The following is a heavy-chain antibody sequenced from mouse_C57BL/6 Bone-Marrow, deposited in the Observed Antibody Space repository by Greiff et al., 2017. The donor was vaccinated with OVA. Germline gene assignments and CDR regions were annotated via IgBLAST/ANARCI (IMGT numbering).Heavy chain of an antibody. J-gene: IGHJ2*01. D-gene: IGHD4-1*01. CDR1: GYAFTNYL. CDR2: INPGSGGT. V-gene: IGHV1-54*01. CDR3: AREGWDDY. Sequence: VQLQQSGAELVRPGTSVKVSCKASGYAFTNYLIEWVKQRPGQGLEWIGVINPGSGGTNYNEKFKGKATLTADKSSSTAYMQLSSLTSEDSAVYYCAREGWDDYWGQGTTLTVSS.